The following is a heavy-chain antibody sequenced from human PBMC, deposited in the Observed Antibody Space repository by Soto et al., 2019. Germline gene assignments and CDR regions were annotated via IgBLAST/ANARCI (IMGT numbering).Heavy chain of an antibody. CDR3: AKNYRGGYSSRSYGMDV. CDR1: GFTFSSYA. D-gene: IGHD6-13*01. CDR2: ISGSGGST. J-gene: IGHJ6*02. Sequence: GGSLRLSCAAPGFTFSSYAMSWVRQAPGKGLEWVSAISGSGGSTYYADSVKGRFTISRDNSKNTLYLQMNSLRAEDTAVYYCAKNYRGGYSSRSYGMDVWGQGTTVTVSS. V-gene: IGHV3-23*01.